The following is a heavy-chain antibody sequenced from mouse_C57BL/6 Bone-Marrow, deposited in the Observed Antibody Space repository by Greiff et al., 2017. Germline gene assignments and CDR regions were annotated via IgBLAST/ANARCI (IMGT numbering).Heavy chain of an antibody. CDR1: GYTFTSYW. CDR3: ARTHYGNWYFDV. J-gene: IGHJ1*03. V-gene: IGHV1-53*01. Sequence: QVQLQQSGTELVKPGASVKLSCKASGYTFTSYWMHWVKQRPGQGLEWIGNINPSNGGTNYNEKFKSKATLTVDKSSSTAYMQLSSLTSEDSAVYYCARTHYGNWYFDVWGTGTTVTVSS. D-gene: IGHD1-1*01. CDR2: INPSNGGT.